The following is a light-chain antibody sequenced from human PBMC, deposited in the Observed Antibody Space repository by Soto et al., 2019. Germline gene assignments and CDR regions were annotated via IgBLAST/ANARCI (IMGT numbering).Light chain of an antibody. Sequence: IVMTQSPATLSVSPGERATLSCTASQSVSSNLAWYQQKPGQAPRLLIYGASTRATGIPARFSGSGSGTEFTLTISSLQSEDFAVYYCQQYNNRPPITFGQGTRLEIK. J-gene: IGKJ5*01. CDR3: QQYNNRPPIT. V-gene: IGKV3-15*01. CDR2: GAS. CDR1: QSVSSN.